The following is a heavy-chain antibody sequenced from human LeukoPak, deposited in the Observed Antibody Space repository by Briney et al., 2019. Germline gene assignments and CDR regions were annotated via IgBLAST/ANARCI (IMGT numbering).Heavy chain of an antibody. J-gene: IGHJ5*02. CDR1: GGSISSYY. CDR2: IYTSGST. CDR3: ARNYYDSSGYFLVPFDP. V-gene: IGHV4-4*09. Sequence: SETLSLTCTVSGGSISSYYWSWIRQPPGKGLERIGYIYTSGSTNYNPSLKSRVTISVDTSKNQFSLKLSSVTAADTAVYYCARNYYDSSGYFLVPFDPWGQGTLVTVSS. D-gene: IGHD3-22*01.